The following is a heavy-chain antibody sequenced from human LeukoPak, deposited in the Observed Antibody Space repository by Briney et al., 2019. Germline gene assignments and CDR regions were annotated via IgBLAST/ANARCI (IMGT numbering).Heavy chain of an antibody. CDR2: IYSGGST. J-gene: IGHJ4*02. CDR1: GFTVSSNY. CDR3: ALAHSSGYQEVDY. V-gene: IGHV3-53*04. Sequence: GGSLRLSCAASGFTVSSNYMSWVRQAPGKGLEWGSVIYSGGSTYYADSVKGRFTISRHNSKNTLYLQMNSLRAEDTAVYYCALAHSSGYQEVDYWGQGTLVTVSS. D-gene: IGHD3-22*01.